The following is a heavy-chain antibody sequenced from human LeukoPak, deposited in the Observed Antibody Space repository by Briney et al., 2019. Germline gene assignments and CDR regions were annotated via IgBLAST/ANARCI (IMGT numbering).Heavy chain of an antibody. J-gene: IGHJ3*02. D-gene: IGHD3-3*01. Sequence: GGSLRLSCAASGFTFRSYWMNWVRQAPGKGLEWVANIKQDGNEKYYVDSVKGRFTISRDNAKNSLYLQMNSLRVEDTAVYYCAKPITVSGATDGFDIWGQGTVVTVSS. CDR3: AKPITVSGATDGFDI. V-gene: IGHV3-7*01. CDR2: IKQDGNEK. CDR1: GFTFRSYW.